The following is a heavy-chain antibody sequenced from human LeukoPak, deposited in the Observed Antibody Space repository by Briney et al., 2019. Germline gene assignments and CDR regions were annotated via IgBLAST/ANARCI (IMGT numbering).Heavy chain of an antibody. Sequence: ASVKVSCKASGYTFTSYGISWVRQAPGQGLEWMGWISAYNGNTNYAQKLQGRVTMTTDTSTSTAYMELRSLRSDDTAVYYCARGLGWVVVVAATYYYYYMDVWGKGTTVTVSS. CDR1: GYTFTSYG. J-gene: IGHJ6*03. V-gene: IGHV1-18*01. CDR2: ISAYNGNT. CDR3: ARGLGWVVVVAATYYYYYMDV. D-gene: IGHD2-15*01.